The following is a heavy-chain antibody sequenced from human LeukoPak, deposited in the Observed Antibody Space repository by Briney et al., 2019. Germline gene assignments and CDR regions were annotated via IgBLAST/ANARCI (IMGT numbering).Heavy chain of an antibody. CDR1: GFTFSSYS. Sequence: PGGSLRLSCAASGFTFSSYSMNWVRQAPAKGLEWVSYISSSSSTIYYADSVKGRFTISRDNAKNSLYLQMNSLRAEDTAVYYCAGSKRGDYDFWSGYYPFDYWGQGTLVTVSS. CDR3: AGSKRGDYDFWSGYYPFDY. J-gene: IGHJ4*02. CDR2: ISSSSSTI. V-gene: IGHV3-48*01. D-gene: IGHD3-3*01.